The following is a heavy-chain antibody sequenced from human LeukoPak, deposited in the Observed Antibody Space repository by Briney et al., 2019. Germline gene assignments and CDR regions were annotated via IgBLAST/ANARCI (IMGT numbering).Heavy chain of an antibody. CDR1: GFTFSSYW. D-gene: IGHD7-27*01. CDR2: INSDGSST. J-gene: IGHJ4*02. Sequence: QPGGSLRLSCAASGFTFSSYWMHWVRQAPGKGLVWVSRINSDGSSTSYADSVRGRFTISRDNAKNTLYLQMNTLRAEDTAVYYCVSIPGDWGQGILVTVSS. CDR3: VSIPGD. V-gene: IGHV3-74*01.